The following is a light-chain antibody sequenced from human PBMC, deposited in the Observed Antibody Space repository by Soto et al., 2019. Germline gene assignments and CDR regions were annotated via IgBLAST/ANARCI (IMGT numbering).Light chain of an antibody. CDR3: CSYAGSYNYV. V-gene: IGLV2-8*01. J-gene: IGLJ1*01. CDR2: EVT. CDR1: SGDVGGYNY. Sequence: QSALTQPPSASGSPGQSVTISCTGASGDVGGYNYVSWYQQHPGKAPKLMIYEVTKRPSGVPDRFSGSKSGNTASLTISGLQAEDEADYYCCSYAGSYNYVFGTGTKLTVL.